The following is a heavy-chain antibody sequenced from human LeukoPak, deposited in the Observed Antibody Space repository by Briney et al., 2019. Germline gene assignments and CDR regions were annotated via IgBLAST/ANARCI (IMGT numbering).Heavy chain of an antibody. CDR2: VSHRGRT. V-gene: IGHV4-34*01. J-gene: IGHJ3*02. CDR1: GGSLSGYY. Sequence: PSETLSLTCAVYGGSLSGYYWSWIRQSPGKGLEWIGEVSHRGRTNYNASLRSRVTISVDTSKNQFSLKLSSVTAADTAVYYCARQDSGSYLNPLHIWGQGTMVTVSS. CDR3: ARQDSGSYLNPLHI. D-gene: IGHD1-26*01.